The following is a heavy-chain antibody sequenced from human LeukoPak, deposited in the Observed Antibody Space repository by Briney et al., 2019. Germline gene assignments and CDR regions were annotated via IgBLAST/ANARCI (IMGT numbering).Heavy chain of an antibody. Sequence: ASVKVSCKASGYTFTSCYMHWVRQAPGQGLEWMGIINPSGGSTSYAQKFQGRVTMTRDTSTSTVYMELSSLRSEDTAVYYCAREFRDYYDSSGYLFDYWGQGTLVTVSS. J-gene: IGHJ4*02. CDR2: INPSGGST. CDR3: AREFRDYYDSSGYLFDY. V-gene: IGHV1-46*01. CDR1: GYTFTSCY. D-gene: IGHD3-22*01.